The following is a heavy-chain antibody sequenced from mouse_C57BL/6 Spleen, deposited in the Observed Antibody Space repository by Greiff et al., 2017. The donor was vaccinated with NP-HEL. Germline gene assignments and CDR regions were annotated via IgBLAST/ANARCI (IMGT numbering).Heavy chain of an antibody. CDR3: ARWDYDYWYFDV. CDR2: INPSTGGT. D-gene: IGHD2-4*01. J-gene: IGHJ1*03. CDR1: GYSFTGYY. Sequence: VQLQQSGPELVKPGASVKISCKASGYSFTGYYMNWVKQSPEKSLEWIGEINPSTGGTTYNQKFKAKATLTVDKSSSTAYMQLKSLTSEDSAVYYCARWDYDYWYFDVWGTGTTVTVSS. V-gene: IGHV1-42*01.